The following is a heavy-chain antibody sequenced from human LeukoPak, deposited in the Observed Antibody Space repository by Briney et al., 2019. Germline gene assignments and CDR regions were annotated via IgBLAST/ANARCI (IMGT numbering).Heavy chain of an antibody. D-gene: IGHD3-10*01. CDR1: AFMFNSYS. J-gene: IGHJ2*01. V-gene: IGHV3-48*01. CDR3: ARDYRGGHWYFDL. CDR2: ISSSSTTI. Sequence: GGSLRLSCAASAFMFNSYSMNWVRQAPGRGLEWVSHISSSSTTIYYADSVKGRFTISRDNAKNSLYLQMNSLRAEDTAVYYCARDYRGGHWYFDLWGRGTLVTVSS.